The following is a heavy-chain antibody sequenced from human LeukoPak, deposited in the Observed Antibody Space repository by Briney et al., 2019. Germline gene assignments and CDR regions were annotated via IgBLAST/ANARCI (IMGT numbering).Heavy chain of an antibody. V-gene: IGHV3-23*01. Sequence: GGSLRLSCAASGFTFSSYAMSWVRKAPGKGLEWVSAISGSGGSTYYADSVKGRFTISRDNSKNTLYLQMNSLRAEDTAVYYCAKGTHSSSWYELDYWGQGTLVTVSS. J-gene: IGHJ4*02. CDR3: AKGTHSSSWYELDY. CDR2: ISGSGGST. D-gene: IGHD6-13*01. CDR1: GFTFSSYA.